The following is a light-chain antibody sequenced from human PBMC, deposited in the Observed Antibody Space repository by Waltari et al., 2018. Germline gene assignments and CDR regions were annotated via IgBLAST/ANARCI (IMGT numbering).Light chain of an antibody. J-gene: IGKJ4*01. V-gene: IGKV4-1*01. Sequence: DIVMTQSPDSLAVSLGERATINCKSSQSVLYSSNNKNFLAWYQQKPGQPPKVLIYWAFTREYVVSARFRGGGSRTDFNLAISSLHAEDVAVYYCKQYYTAPLTFCGGTKVEIK. CDR1: QSVLYSSNNKNF. CDR3: KQYYTAPLT. CDR2: WAF.